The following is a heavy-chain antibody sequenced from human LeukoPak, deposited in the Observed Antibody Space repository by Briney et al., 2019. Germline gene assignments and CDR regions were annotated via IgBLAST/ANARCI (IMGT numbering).Heavy chain of an antibody. CDR1: GGSISSGGYY. D-gene: IGHD3-3*01. CDR2: IYTSGST. J-gene: IGHJ3*02. Sequence: SQTLSLTCTVSGGSISSGGYYWSWIRQPAGKGLEWIGRIYTSGSTNYNPSLKSRVTISVDTSKNQFSLKLSSVTAADTAVYYCAREAPDLWSGYYSGGRFSDAFDIWGQGTMVTVSS. V-gene: IGHV4-61*02. CDR3: AREAPDLWSGYYSGGRFSDAFDI.